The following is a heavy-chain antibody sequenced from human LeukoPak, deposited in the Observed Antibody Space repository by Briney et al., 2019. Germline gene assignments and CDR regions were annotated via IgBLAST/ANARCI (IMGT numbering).Heavy chain of an antibody. J-gene: IGHJ4*02. CDR2: INPNSGNT. D-gene: IGHD3-22*01. CDR1: GYTFTGYY. CDR3: ARGRGTYYYDSSGYYRLDY. Sequence: ASVKVSCKASGYTFTGYYLHWVRQAPGQGLEWMGWINPNSGNTGYAQKFQGRVTMTRNTSISTAYMELSSLRSEDTAVYYCARGRGTYYYDSSGYYRLDYWGQGTLVTVSS. V-gene: IGHV1-8*02.